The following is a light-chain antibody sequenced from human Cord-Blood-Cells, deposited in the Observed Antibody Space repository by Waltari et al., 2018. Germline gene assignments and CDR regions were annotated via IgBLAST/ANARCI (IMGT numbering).Light chain of an antibody. CDR3: CSYAGSSTFYV. CDR1: SSDVGRYNL. Sequence: QSALTQPASVSGSPGQSITISCTGTSSDVGRYNLVSWDQQHPGKAPKLMIYEGSKRTSGVSNRCSGSKSCNTASLTISGLQAEDEADYYCCSYAGSSTFYVFGTGTKVTVL. V-gene: IGLV2-23*01. J-gene: IGLJ1*01. CDR2: EGS.